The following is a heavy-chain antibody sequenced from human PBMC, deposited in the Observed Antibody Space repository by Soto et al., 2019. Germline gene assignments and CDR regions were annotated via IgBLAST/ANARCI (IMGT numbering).Heavy chain of an antibody. J-gene: IGHJ5*02. D-gene: IGHD3-10*01. Sequence: SETLSLTCTVSDYSITIDYYWAWIRQPPGEGLEWIGNIYHTGTTYYNPSIKSRLTISVDTSKNQFSLKLSSVTAADTAMYYCARSNYYGSGNYYFNWFDPWGQGTLVTVSS. CDR3: ARSNYYGSGNYYFNWFDP. CDR2: IYHTGTT. CDR1: DYSITIDYY. V-gene: IGHV4-38-2*02.